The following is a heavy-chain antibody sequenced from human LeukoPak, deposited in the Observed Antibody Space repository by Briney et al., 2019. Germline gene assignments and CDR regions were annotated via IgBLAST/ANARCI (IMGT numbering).Heavy chain of an antibody. J-gene: IGHJ3*02. V-gene: IGHV1-8*01. CDR2: MNPNSDNT. D-gene: IGHD6-19*01. CDR3: AREIAVAGIDRAFDI. CDR1: GYTFTSYD. Sequence: ASVKVSCKASGYTFTSYDINWVRQATGQGLGWMGWMNPNSDNTGYAQKFQGRVTMTRDTSISTAYMELSRLRSDDTAVYYCAREIAVAGIDRAFDIWGQGTVVTVSS.